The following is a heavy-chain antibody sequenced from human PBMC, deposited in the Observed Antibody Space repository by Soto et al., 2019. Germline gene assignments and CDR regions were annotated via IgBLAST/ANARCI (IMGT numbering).Heavy chain of an antibody. D-gene: IGHD7-27*01. J-gene: IGHJ6*02. V-gene: IGHV3-21*01. CDR2: ISSNSSYI. Sequence: EVQLVESGGGLVKPGGSLRLSCAASGFTFSSYSMNWVRQAPGKGLEWVSSISSNSSYIYYADSVKGRFTISRDNAKNSLYLQMNSLRAEDTAVYYCARDLTDPNYYYGMDVWGQGTTVTVSS. CDR1: GFTFSSYS. CDR3: ARDLTDPNYYYGMDV.